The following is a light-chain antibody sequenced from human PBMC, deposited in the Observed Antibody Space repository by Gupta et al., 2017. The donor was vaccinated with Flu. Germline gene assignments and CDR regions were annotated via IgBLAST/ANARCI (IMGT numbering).Light chain of an antibody. J-gene: IGLJ3*02. CDR3: SSYTSSSTGV. CDR1: SSDVGGYNY. Sequence: QSALPQLASVSGSPGQSITISCTGTSSDVGGYNYVSWYQQHPGKAPKLMSYEVSNRPSGVANRFAGSKSGNAASLTISGLHAEDEADYDGSSYTSSSTGVFGGGTKLTVL. CDR2: EVS. V-gene: IGLV2-14*01.